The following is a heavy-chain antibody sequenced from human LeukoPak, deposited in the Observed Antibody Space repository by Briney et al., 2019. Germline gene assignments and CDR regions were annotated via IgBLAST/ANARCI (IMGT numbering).Heavy chain of an antibody. V-gene: IGHV3-53*01. D-gene: IGHD2-15*01. Sequence: PGGSLRLSCAASGFSVSNTYMSWVRQAPGKGLEWVSVIYSGGNTYYTDSVKGRFAISRDNSKNTVFLQMNSLRAEDTAVYYCARFPWAHCSECWGQGTVVTVSS. CDR1: GFSVSNTY. CDR2: IYSGGNT. J-gene: IGHJ3*01. CDR3: ARFPWAHCSEC.